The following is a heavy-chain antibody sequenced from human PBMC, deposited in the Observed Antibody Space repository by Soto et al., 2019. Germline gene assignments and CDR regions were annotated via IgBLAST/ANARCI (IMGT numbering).Heavy chain of an antibody. J-gene: IGHJ4*02. Sequence: EVQLLESGGGLVQPGGSLRLSCAASGFTFSSYAMSWVRQAPGKGLEWVSAISGSGGSTYYADSVKGRSTISRDNATNTLYLQMNSLSAADTAVYYGARRSSGWYFAYWGQGTLVTVSS. D-gene: IGHD6-19*01. CDR1: GFTFSSYA. CDR2: ISGSGGST. CDR3: ARRSSGWYFAY. V-gene: IGHV3-23*01.